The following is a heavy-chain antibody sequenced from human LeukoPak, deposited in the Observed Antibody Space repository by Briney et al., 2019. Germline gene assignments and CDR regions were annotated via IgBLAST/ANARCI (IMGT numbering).Heavy chain of an antibody. CDR1: GFTFSSYG. CDR2: ISYDGSNK. V-gene: IGHV3-30*03. Sequence: GGSLRLSCAASGFTFSSYGMHWVRQAPGKGLEWVAVISYDGSNKYYADSVKGRFTISRDNSKNTLYLQMNSLRAEDTAVYYCATRGSYYDFDYWGQGTLVTVSS. J-gene: IGHJ4*02. D-gene: IGHD1-26*01. CDR3: ATRGSYYDFDY.